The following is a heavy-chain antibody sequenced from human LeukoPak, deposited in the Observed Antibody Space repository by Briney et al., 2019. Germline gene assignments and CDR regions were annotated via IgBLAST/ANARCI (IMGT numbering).Heavy chain of an antibody. V-gene: IGHV4-34*01. D-gene: IGHD4-11*01. CDR1: GGSFSGYY. Sequence: PSETLSLTCAVYGGSFSGYYWSWIRQPPGKGLEWIGEINHCGSTNYNPSLKSRVTISVDTSKNQFSLKLSSVTAADTAVYYCARLTTVDAFDIWGQGTMVTVSS. CDR3: ARLTTVDAFDI. CDR2: INHCGST. J-gene: IGHJ3*02.